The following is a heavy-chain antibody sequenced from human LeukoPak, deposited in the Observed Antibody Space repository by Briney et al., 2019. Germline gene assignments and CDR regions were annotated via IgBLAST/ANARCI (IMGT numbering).Heavy chain of an antibody. J-gene: IGHJ4*02. D-gene: IGHD3-3*01. CDR3: AAPGASGFVGNFWGGPLDF. CDR2: INPSAGST. CDR1: GYTFTSHY. V-gene: IGHV1-46*01. Sequence: VASVKVSCRASGYTFTSHYMHWVRQAPGQGLEWMGIINPSAGSTSYPQKFQGRVTMTRDTSTSTVYMELSSLRSEDTAVYYCAAPGASGFVGNFWGGPLDFWGQGTLVTVSS.